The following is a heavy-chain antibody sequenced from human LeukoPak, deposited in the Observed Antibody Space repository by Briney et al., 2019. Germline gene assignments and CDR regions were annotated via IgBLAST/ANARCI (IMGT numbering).Heavy chain of an antibody. CDR2: IRSKAYGGTT. J-gene: IGHJ4*02. D-gene: IGHD1-26*01. CDR3: TRDQWELLH. Sequence: GGSLRLSCTASGFTFGDYAMSWVRQAPGKGLEWVGFIRSKAYGGTTEYAASVKGRLTISRDDSKSIAYLQMNSLKTEDTAVYYCTRDQWELLHWGQGTLVTVSS. CDR1: GFTFGDYA. V-gene: IGHV3-49*04.